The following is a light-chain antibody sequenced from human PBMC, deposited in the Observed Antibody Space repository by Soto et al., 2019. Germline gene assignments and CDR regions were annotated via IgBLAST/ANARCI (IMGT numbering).Light chain of an antibody. J-gene: IGKJ1*01. V-gene: IGKV1-5*03. CDR3: QQYNSYSWT. CDR2: KAS. CDR1: QSISSW. Sequence: DIKMYQSLSAVSASKRDRVTITCRASQSISSWLAWYQQKPGKAPKLLIYKASSLESGVPSRFSGSGSGTEFTLTISSLQPDGFATYYCQQYNSYSWTFCHLTKVDIK.